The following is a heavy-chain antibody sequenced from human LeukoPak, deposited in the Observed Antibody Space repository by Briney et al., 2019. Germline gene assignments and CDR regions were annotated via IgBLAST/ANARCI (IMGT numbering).Heavy chain of an antibody. CDR2: IVVGRGNT. J-gene: IGHJ4*02. Sequence: SVKVSCKASGFTFTSSAMQWVRQARGQRLEWIGWIVVGRGNTNYAQKFQERVTITRDMSTSTAYMELSSLRSEDTAVYYCAVRNYYDSSGYYSYWGQGTLVTVSS. CDR3: AVRNYYDSSGYYSY. D-gene: IGHD3-22*01. V-gene: IGHV1-58*02. CDR1: GFTFTSSA.